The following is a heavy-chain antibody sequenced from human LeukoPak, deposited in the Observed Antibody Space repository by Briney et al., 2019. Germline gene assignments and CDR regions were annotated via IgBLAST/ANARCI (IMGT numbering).Heavy chain of an antibody. Sequence: PGGSLRLSCAASGFTFSSYSMNWVRQAPGKGLEWVSHLYSDTSTYYADSVQGRFTISRDNSKNTLYLQMNSLRAEDTAVYYCARDQPVVTPLGYWGQGTLVTVSS. CDR1: GFTFSSYS. D-gene: IGHD4-23*01. V-gene: IGHV3-53*01. J-gene: IGHJ4*02. CDR2: LYSDTST. CDR3: ARDQPVVTPLGY.